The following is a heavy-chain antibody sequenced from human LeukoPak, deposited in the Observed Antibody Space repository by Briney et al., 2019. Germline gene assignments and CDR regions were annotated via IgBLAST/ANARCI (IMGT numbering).Heavy chain of an antibody. CDR1: GFTFSNYG. CDR3: ARGGGGYSYGSDY. Sequence: PGGSLRLSCAASGFTFSNYGIHWVRQAPGKGPEWVAVISYDGNNKYYADSVKGRFTISRDNAKNSLYLQMNSLRAEDTAVYYCARGGGGYSYGSDYWGQGTLVTVSS. D-gene: IGHD5-18*01. J-gene: IGHJ4*02. CDR2: ISYDGNNK. V-gene: IGHV3-30*03.